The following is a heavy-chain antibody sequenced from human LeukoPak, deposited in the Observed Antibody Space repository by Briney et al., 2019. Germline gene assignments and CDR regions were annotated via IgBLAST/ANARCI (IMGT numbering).Heavy chain of an antibody. CDR1: GGSISSYY. CDR2: IYHSGST. J-gene: IGHJ4*02. CDR3: ARLSSGSSGYYFDY. V-gene: IGHV4-4*09. D-gene: IGHD3-22*01. Sequence: SETLSLTCTVSGGSISSYYWSWIRQPPGKGLEWIGSIYHSGSTYYNPSLKSRVTISLDTSKNHFSLQLTSLTAADTAVYYCARLSSGSSGYYFDYWGQGTLVTVSS.